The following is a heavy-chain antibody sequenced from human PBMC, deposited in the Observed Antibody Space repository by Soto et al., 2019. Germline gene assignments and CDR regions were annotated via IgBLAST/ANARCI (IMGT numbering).Heavy chain of an antibody. CDR3: ARRGYCSGGSCHSAAFDI. J-gene: IGHJ3*02. CDR2: IYPGDSDA. Sequence: RGESLNISCRGSGYSFTSYWIGWVRQMPGKGLEWMGIIYPGDSDARYSPSFQGQVTISADKSITTAYLQWSSLKASDTAMYYCARRGYCSGGSCHSAAFDIWGQGTMVTVSS. D-gene: IGHD2-15*01. CDR1: GYSFTSYW. V-gene: IGHV5-51*01.